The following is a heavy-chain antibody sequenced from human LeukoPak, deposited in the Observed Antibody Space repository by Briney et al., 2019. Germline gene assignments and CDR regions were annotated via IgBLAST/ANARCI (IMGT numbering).Heavy chain of an antibody. CDR3: ARYSGSYYTGVDY. CDR2: IYPGDSNT. D-gene: IGHD1-26*01. V-gene: IGHV5-51*01. Sequence: GESLKISCQGSGYSFTSYWIGWVRQMPGRGLEWMGIIYPGDSNTRYSPSFQGQVTISADKSISTAYLQWSSLKASDTAMYYCARYSGSYYTGVDYWGQGTLVTVSS. CDR1: GYSFTSYW. J-gene: IGHJ4*02.